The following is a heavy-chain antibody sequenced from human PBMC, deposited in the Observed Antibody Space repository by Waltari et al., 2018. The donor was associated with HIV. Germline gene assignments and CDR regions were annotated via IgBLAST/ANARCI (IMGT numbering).Heavy chain of an antibody. D-gene: IGHD6-6*01. CDR3: ATALYSSSSAGSIDY. CDR2: INPNSGGT. V-gene: IGHV1-2*02. CDR1: GYTFTGYY. J-gene: IGHJ4*02. Sequence: QVQLVQSGAEVKKPGASVKVSCKASGYTFTGYYMHWVRQAPGQGLEWMGWINPNSGGTNDAQKFKGRVTMTRDTSISTAYMELSRLRSDDTVVYYCATALYSSSSAGSIDYWGQGTLVTVSS.